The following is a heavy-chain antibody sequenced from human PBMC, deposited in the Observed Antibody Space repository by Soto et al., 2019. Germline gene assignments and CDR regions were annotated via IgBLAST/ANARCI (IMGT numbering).Heavy chain of an antibody. V-gene: IGHV1-69*01. CDR3: ARRDDYGDYVYYYYGMDV. CDR2: IIPIFGTA. D-gene: IGHD4-17*01. CDR1: GGTFSSYA. Sequence: QVQLVQSGAEVKKPGSSVKVSCKASGGTFSSYAISWVRQAPGLGLEWMGGIIPIFGTANYAQKFQGRVTITADESTSTAYMELSSLRSEDTAVYYCARRDDYGDYVYYYYGMDVWGQGTTVTVSS. J-gene: IGHJ6*02.